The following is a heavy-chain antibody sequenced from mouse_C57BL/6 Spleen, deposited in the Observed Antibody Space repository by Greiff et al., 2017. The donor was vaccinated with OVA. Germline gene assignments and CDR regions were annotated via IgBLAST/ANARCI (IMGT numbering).Heavy chain of an antibody. Sequence: VKLMESGAELVKPGASVKISCKASGYAFSSYWMNWVKQRPGKGLEWIGQIYPGDGDTNYNGKFKGKATLTADKSSSTAYMQLSSLTSEDSAVYYCARGASLTGEDYWGQGTTLTVSS. D-gene: IGHD4-1*01. V-gene: IGHV1-80*01. CDR1: GYAFSSYW. J-gene: IGHJ2*01. CDR2: IYPGDGDT. CDR3: ARGASLTGEDY.